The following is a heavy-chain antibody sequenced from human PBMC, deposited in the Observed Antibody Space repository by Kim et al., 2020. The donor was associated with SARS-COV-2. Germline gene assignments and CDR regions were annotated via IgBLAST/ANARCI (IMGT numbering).Heavy chain of an antibody. CDR1: GFTFSVYS. Sequence: GGSLRLSCEASGFTFSVYSMHWVRKAPGKGLEWISFISGSGSHIYYADSMKGRFTISRDDAKNSLYLQVNSLRDEDTAVYYCAREPTTGTIDYWGQGTLV. D-gene: IGHD1-1*01. CDR2: ISGSGSHI. J-gene: IGHJ4*02. CDR3: AREPTTGTIDY. V-gene: IGHV3-48*02.